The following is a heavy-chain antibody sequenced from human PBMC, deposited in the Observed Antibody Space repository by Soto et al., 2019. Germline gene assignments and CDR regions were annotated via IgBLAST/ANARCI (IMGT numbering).Heavy chain of an antibody. CDR2: IYHGGIT. CDR1: GYSISTGFN. D-gene: IGHD6-19*01. J-gene: IGHJ4*02. Sequence: PSETLSLTCAVSGYSISTGFNWAWIRQPPGKGLEWIGSIYHGGITYYNLSLKSRVTISSDASKNQIYLRLSSVTAADTARYYCARDWGTGFYKLDSWGQGTLVTVFS. V-gene: IGHV4-38-2*02. CDR3: ARDWGTGFYKLDS.